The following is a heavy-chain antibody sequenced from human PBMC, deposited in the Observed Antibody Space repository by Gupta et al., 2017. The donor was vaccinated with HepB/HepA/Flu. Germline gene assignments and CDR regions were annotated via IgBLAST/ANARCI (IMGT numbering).Heavy chain of an antibody. CDR1: GFPFSGYS. CDR3: ARGRVAAAGTGGWFDP. Sequence: QVQLVESGGGLVKPAGSLRLSCAASGFPFSGYSMSWIRQAPGKGLEWVSYISSSDSIIYYADSVKGRFTISRDNAKNSLYLQMSSLRAEDTAFYYCARGRVAAAGTGGWFDPWGQGTLVTVSS. D-gene: IGHD6-13*01. CDR2: ISSSDSII. J-gene: IGHJ5*02. V-gene: IGHV3-11*01.